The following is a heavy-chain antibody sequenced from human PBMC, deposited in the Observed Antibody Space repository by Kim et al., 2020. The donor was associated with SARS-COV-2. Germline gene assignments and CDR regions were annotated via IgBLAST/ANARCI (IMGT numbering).Heavy chain of an antibody. Sequence: NDYDLSVKSRKIINPDTSKNQFSLQLNSVTPEDTAVYYCTRGTGDYGMDVWGQGTTVTVSS. D-gene: IGHD2-2*01. CDR3: TRGTGDYGMDV. V-gene: IGHV6-1*01. CDR2: N. J-gene: IGHJ6*02.